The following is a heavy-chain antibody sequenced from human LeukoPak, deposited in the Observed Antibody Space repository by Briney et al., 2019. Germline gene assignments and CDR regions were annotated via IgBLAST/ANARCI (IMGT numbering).Heavy chain of an antibody. CDR1: GFSFNTYW. V-gene: IGHV3-74*01. J-gene: IGHJ4*02. D-gene: IGHD2-15*01. Sequence: GGSLRLSCAASGFSFNTYWMQWVRQAPGKGLEWVSRISSDGSTTTYADSVQGRFSVSRDNVKNTLYLQASSLRADDTAVYYCARDEDGPGSLIDYWGQGTLVTVSS. CDR3: ARDEDGPGSLIDY. CDR2: ISSDGSTT.